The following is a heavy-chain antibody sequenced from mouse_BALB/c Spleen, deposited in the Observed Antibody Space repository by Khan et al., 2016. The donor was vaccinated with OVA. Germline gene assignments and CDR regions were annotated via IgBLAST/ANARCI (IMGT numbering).Heavy chain of an antibody. D-gene: IGHD1-2*01. Sequence: EVELVESGPGLVKPSQSLSLTCTVTGYSITSGYGWNWIRQFPGNKLEWMGYIPYSVSTNYNPSLKSRISITRDTSKNQFFLQLNSVTTEDTATYYCTRTARIKYWGQGTTLTVSS. CDR3: TRTARIKY. V-gene: IGHV3-1*02. CDR2: IPYSVST. J-gene: IGHJ2*01. CDR1: GYSITSGYG.